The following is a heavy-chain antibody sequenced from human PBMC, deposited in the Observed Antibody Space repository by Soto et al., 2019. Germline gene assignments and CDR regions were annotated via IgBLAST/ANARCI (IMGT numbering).Heavy chain of an antibody. V-gene: IGHV3-53*01. CDR2: IYSDGST. CDR1: GFTVSDNY. CDR3: ARDIAVAGGWFDP. J-gene: IGHJ5*02. D-gene: IGHD6-19*01. Sequence: EVQLVESGGGLIQPGGSLRLSCAASGFTVSDNYMNWVRQAPGKGLECVSIIYSDGSTSYADSVKGRFTISRDNSKNTLHLQMNSLRVEDTAVYYCARDIAVAGGWFDPWGQGTLVTVSS.